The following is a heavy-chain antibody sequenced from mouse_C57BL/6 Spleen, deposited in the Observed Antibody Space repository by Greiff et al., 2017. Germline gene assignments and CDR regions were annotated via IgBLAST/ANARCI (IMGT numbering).Heavy chain of an antibody. J-gene: IGHJ4*01. CDR1: GYTFTSYW. D-gene: IGHD1-1*01. Sequence: QVQLQQPGTELVKPGASVKLSCKASGYTFTSYWMHWVKQRPGQGLEWIGNINPSNGGTNYNEKFKSKATLTVDKSSSTAYMQLSSLTSEDSAVYYCAREEILYYGSSYDYAMDYWGQGTSVTVSS. CDR2: INPSNGGT. V-gene: IGHV1-53*01. CDR3: AREEILYYGSSYDYAMDY.